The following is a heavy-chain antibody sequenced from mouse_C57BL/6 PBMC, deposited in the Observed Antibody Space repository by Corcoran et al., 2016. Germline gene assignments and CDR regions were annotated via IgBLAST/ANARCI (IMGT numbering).Heavy chain of an antibody. D-gene: IGHD1-2*01. CDR2: IYWDDDK. CDR1: GFSLSTSGMG. CDR3: ARRDYYGPRGAMDY. Sequence: QVTLKESGPGILQSSQTLSLTCSFSGFSLSTSGMGVSWIRQPSGKGLEWLAHIYWDDDKRYNPSLKSRLTIFKDTSRNQVFLKITSVDTADTATYYCARRDYYGPRGAMDYWGQGTSVTVSS. V-gene: IGHV8-12*01. J-gene: IGHJ4*01.